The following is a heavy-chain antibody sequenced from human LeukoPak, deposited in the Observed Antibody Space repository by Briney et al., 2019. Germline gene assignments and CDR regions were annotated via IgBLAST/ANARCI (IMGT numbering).Heavy chain of an antibody. Sequence: PSETLSLTCTVSGGSISSYYWSWIRQPAGKGLEWIGYIYTSGSTNYNPSLKSRVTISVDTSKNQFSLKLSSVTAADTAVYYCARLTDSSSWYGAYYYYYYMDVWGKGTTVTVSS. CDR1: GGSISSYY. CDR3: ARLTDSSSWYGAYYYYYYMDV. CDR2: IYTSGST. D-gene: IGHD6-13*01. V-gene: IGHV4-4*09. J-gene: IGHJ6*03.